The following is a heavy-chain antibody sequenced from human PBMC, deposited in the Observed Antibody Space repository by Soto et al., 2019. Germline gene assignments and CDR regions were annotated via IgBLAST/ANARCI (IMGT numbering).Heavy chain of an antibody. J-gene: IGHJ4*02. CDR2: ISYDGSNK. CDR3: ARARGSSGWSYFDY. CDR1: GFTFSSYA. Sequence: PGGSLRLSCAASGFTFSSYAMHWVRQAPGKGLEWVAVISYDGSNKYYADSVKGRFTISRDNSKNTLYLQMNSLRAEDTAVYYCARARGSSGWSYFDYWGQGTLVTVSS. V-gene: IGHV3-30-3*01. D-gene: IGHD6-19*01.